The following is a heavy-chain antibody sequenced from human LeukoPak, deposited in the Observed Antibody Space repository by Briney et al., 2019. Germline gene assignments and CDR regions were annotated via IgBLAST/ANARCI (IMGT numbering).Heavy chain of an antibody. CDR3: ARSNGFGMDV. CDR2: IKRDGSGT. CDR1: GFTFSVNS. V-gene: IGHV3-74*01. J-gene: IGHJ6*02. D-gene: IGHD2-8*01. Sequence: PGGSLRLSCAASGFTFSVNSMHWVRQGPGKGLVWVSRIKRDGSGTTYADSVKGRVTISRDNAKNTLYLQMNSLRAEDTAVYYCARSNGFGMDVWGQGTTVTVSS.